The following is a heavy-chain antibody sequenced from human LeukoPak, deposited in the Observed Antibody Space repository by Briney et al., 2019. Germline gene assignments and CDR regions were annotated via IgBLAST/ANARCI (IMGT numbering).Heavy chain of an antibody. V-gene: IGHV3-66*01. Sequence: GGSLRLSCAASGFTVSRKYMTWVRQAPGKGLEWVSLIYSDGTTYYADSVKGRFIISRDNSKNTVYLQMNSLRAEDTAVFYCARDWDSSSWRYGMDVWGQGTTVTVSS. CDR1: GFTVSRKY. J-gene: IGHJ6*02. D-gene: IGHD6-13*01. CDR2: IYSDGTT. CDR3: ARDWDSSSWRYGMDV.